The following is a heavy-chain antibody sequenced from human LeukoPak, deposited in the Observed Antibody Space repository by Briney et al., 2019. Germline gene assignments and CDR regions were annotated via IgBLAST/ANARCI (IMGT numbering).Heavy chain of an antibody. CDR3: ARSRGYSYGQLLYYFDY. J-gene: IGHJ4*02. Sequence: SETLSLTCAVYXGXXXGYYXSWIRQPXXXXXXWIXEINHSGSTNYNPSLKSRVTISVDTSKNQFSLKLSSVTAADTAVYYCARSRGYSYGQLLYYFDYWGQGTLVTVSS. V-gene: IGHV4-34*01. CDR2: INHSGST. D-gene: IGHD5-18*01. CDR1: XGXXXGYY.